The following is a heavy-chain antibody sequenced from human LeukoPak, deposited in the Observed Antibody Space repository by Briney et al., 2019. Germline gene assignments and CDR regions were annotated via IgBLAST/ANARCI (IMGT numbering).Heavy chain of an antibody. CDR2: IYYSGST. J-gene: IGHJ3*02. V-gene: IGHV4-59*01. Sequence: SETLSLTCTVSGRSISSYYWSWIRQPPAKGLEWVGYIYYSGSTNYHPSLKSRVTISVDTSKSQFSLKLSSVTAADTAVYYCARDGSSTEFVAFDIWGQGTMVTVSS. CDR3: ARDGSSTEFVAFDI. D-gene: IGHD1-26*01. CDR1: GRSISSYY.